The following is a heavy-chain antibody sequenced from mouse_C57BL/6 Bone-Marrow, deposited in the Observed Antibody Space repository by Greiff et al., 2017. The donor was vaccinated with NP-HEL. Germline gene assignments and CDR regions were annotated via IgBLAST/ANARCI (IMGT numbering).Heavy chain of an antibody. CDR2: ISDGGSYT. Sequence: EVKLQESGGGLVKPGGSLKLSCAASGFTFSSYAMSWVRQTPEKRLEWVATISDGGSYTYYPDNVKGRFTISRDNAKNNLYLQMSHLKSEDTAMYYCARATVVDWFAYWGQGTLVTVSA. J-gene: IGHJ3*01. CDR3: ARATVVDWFAY. D-gene: IGHD1-1*01. V-gene: IGHV5-4*03. CDR1: GFTFSSYA.